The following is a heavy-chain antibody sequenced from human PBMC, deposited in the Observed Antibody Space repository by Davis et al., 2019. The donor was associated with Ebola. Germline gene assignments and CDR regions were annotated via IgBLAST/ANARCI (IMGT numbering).Heavy chain of an antibody. Sequence: PAGSLRLSCAASGFIFSSYAMSWVRQAPGKGLEWVSSISVRRITYHADSVKGRFTISRDNSKNTLYLQMNSLRAEDTAVYYCAKVHPPTTVTAGWFDPWGQGTLVTVSS. D-gene: IGHD4-17*01. V-gene: IGHV3-23*01. CDR3: AKVHPPTTVTAGWFDP. CDR1: GFIFSSYA. CDR2: ISVRRIT. J-gene: IGHJ5*02.